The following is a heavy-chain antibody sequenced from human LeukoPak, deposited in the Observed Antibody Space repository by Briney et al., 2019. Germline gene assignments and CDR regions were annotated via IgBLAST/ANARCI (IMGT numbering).Heavy chain of an antibody. J-gene: IGHJ4*02. D-gene: IGHD4-17*01. CDR2: ISSSSSYI. CDR3: AKADYGDYGGYFDY. CDR1: GFTFSSYS. V-gene: IGHV3-21*01. Sequence: GGSLRLSCAVSGFTFSSYSMNWVRQAPGKGLEWVSSISSSSSYIYYADSVKGRFTISRDNSKNTLYLQMNSLRAEDTAVYYCAKADYGDYGGYFDYWGQGTLVTVSS.